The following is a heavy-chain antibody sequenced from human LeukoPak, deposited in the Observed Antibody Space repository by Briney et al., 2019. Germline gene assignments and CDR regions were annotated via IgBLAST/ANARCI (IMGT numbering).Heavy chain of an antibody. D-gene: IGHD1-1*01. CDR1: GGTFSSYA. V-gene: IGHV1-69*06. J-gene: IGHJ3*02. Sequence: ASVKVSCKASGGTFSSYAISWVRQAPGQGLEWMGGIIPIFGTANYAQKFQGRVTITADKSTSTAYMELSSLRSEDTAVYYCAREVSRYNWNGWDAFDIWGQGTMVTVSS. CDR2: IIPIFGTA. CDR3: AREVSRYNWNGWDAFDI.